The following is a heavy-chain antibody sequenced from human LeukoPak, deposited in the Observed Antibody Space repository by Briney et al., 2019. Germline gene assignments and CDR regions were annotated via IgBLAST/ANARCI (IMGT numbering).Heavy chain of an antibody. CDR1: GFTFSSYW. J-gene: IGHJ4*02. V-gene: IGHV3-7*01. CDR2: IKQDGSEK. D-gene: IGHD3-16*01. CDR3: ARSSFPYYFDY. Sequence: GGSLRLSCAASGFTFSSYWMSWVRQAPGKGLEWVANIKQDGSEKYYVDSVKGRFTISRDNAKNTLYLQMNSVRAEDTAVYYCARSSFPYYFDYWGQGTLVTVSS.